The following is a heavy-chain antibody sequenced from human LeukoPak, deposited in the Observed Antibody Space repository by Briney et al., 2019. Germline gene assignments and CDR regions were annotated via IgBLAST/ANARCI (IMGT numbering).Heavy chain of an antibody. V-gene: IGHV4-59*12. J-gene: IGHJ5*02. CDR1: GGSISDDY. Sequence: SETLSLTCTVSGGSISDDYWSWLRQPPGKGLEWIAYIHYSGTTNYNPSLKSRVTISIDTSKNQFSLKLSSVTAADTAVYYCAREPCSSTSCYVAWIDPWGQGTLVTVSS. D-gene: IGHD2-2*01. CDR2: IHYSGTT. CDR3: AREPCSSTSCYVAWIDP.